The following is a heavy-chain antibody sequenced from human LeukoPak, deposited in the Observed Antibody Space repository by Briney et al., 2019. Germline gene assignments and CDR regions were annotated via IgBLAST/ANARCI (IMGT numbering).Heavy chain of an antibody. V-gene: IGHV6-1*01. J-gene: IGHJ3*02. CDR3: ARGTAFDI. CDR1: GDSVSSTNVG. Sequence: SQTLSLTCAISGDSVSSTNVGWNWIRQSPSSGLEWLGRTYYRSQFYNDYADSVKGRITIAPDTSKNQFSLQLSSLTPDDTAVYYCARGTAFDIWGQGTMVTVSS. CDR2: TYYRSQFYN. D-gene: IGHD1-14*01.